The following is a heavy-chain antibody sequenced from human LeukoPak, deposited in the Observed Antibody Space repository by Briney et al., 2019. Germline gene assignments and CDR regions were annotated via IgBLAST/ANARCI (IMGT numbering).Heavy chain of an antibody. D-gene: IGHD6-19*01. V-gene: IGHV1-69*05. CDR1: GGTFSSYA. Sequence: SVKVSCKASGGTFSSYAISWVRQAPGQGLEWMGGIIPIFGTANYAQKFQGRVTITTDESTSTAYMEPSSLRSEDTAVYYCARSMTSGWYSLGGWFDPWGQGTLVTVSS. CDR3: ARSMTSGWYSLGGWFDP. CDR2: IIPIFGTA. J-gene: IGHJ5*02.